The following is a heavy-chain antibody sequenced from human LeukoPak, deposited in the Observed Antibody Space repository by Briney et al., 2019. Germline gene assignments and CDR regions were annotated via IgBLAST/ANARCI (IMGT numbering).Heavy chain of an antibody. CDR1: GFSFSTYA. CDR2: IWHDASHT. V-gene: IGHV3-33*01. Sequence: GRSLRLSCAASGFSFSTYAMHWVRQAPGKGLEWVALIWHDASHTFYTDSVKGRFTISRDNSKNTVYLQMNSLGGEDTAVYYCARGLHYDILTGYLQFDYWGQGTLVTVSS. J-gene: IGHJ4*02. D-gene: IGHD3-9*01. CDR3: ARGLHYDILTGYLQFDY.